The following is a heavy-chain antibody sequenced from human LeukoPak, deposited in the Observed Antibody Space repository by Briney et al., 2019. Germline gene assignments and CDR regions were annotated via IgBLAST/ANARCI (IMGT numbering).Heavy chain of an antibody. J-gene: IGHJ4*02. CDR1: GGSISSGGYS. CDR2: IYHSGST. V-gene: IGHV4-30-2*01. Sequence: SETLSLTCAVSGGSISSGGYSWNWIRQPPGKGLEWIGYIYHSGSTYYNPSLKSRVTISVDRSKNQFSLKLSSVTAADTAVYYYARAYYYGSGSYGLDYWGQGTLVTVSS. D-gene: IGHD3-10*01. CDR3: ARAYYYGSGSYGLDY.